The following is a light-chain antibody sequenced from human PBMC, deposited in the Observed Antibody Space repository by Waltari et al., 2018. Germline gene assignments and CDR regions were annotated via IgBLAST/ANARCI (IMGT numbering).Light chain of an antibody. Sequence: EMVLTQSPGTLSLSPGERATLSCRASQSVSKYLAWYQQKPGQAPRLLLCDASTRAAGISDRFSGSGWGTDFSLTISRLEPEDFAVYYCQKYGTLPATFGQGTKVQ. CDR1: QSVSKY. J-gene: IGKJ1*01. CDR2: DAS. V-gene: IGKV3-20*01. CDR3: QKYGTLPAT.